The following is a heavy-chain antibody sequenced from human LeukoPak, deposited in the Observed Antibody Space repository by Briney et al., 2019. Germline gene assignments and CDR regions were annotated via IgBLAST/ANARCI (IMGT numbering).Heavy chain of an antibody. D-gene: IGHD6-13*01. CDR2: ISYDGSNE. CDR1: GFIFSRHT. Sequence: AGGSLRLSCAASGFIFSRHTMHWVRQAPGKGLQWVALISYDGSNEYFADSVKGRFTISRDNSRNTLSLQVNSLRFEDTAVYYCVRSSAAAKYYFDYWGQGTLVTVSS. V-gene: IGHV3-30-3*01. J-gene: IGHJ4*02. CDR3: VRSSAAAKYYFDY.